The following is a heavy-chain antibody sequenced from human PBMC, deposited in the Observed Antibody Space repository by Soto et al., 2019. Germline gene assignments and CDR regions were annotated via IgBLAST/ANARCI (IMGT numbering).Heavy chain of an antibody. D-gene: IGHD3-3*01. CDR1: GGTFSSYT. V-gene: IGHV1-69*02. J-gene: IGHJ3*02. CDR2: IIPILGIA. CDR3: ARGYYDFWSGYPHGAFDI. Sequence: SVKVSCKASGGTFSSYTISWVRQAPGQGLEWMGRIIPILGIANYAQKFQGRVTITADKSTSTAYMELSSLRSEDTAVYYCARGYYDFWSGYPHGAFDIWGQGTMVTVSS.